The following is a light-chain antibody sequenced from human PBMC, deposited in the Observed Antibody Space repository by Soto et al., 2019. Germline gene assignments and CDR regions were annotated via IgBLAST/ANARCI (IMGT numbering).Light chain of an antibody. V-gene: IGKV1-39*01. CDR3: QESITAPLT. Sequence: DIQMTQCPSSLSASVGDRVTITCRASETINNYLNWYQQKPGKAPKLLIYAASSLQSGVPSRFSGSGSGTDFTLTISSLQAEDSVTYFCQESITAPLTFGGGTKVEVK. CDR2: AAS. CDR1: ETINNY. J-gene: IGKJ4*01.